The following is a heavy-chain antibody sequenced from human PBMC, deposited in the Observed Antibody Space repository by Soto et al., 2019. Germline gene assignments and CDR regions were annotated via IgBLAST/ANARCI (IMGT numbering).Heavy chain of an antibody. J-gene: IGHJ4*02. CDR3: ARDWEGSGWPADC. D-gene: IGHD6-19*01. Sequence: EVQLLESGGGLVQPGGSLRLSCAASGFSLSRYWMSWVRQAPGKGLEWVAIIKPDGSERDSVDSVKSRFTSSRDNAKNSLFLQMDSLRVEDTAVYYCARDWEGSGWPADCWGQGTLGTVSS. CDR1: GFSLSRYW. V-gene: IGHV3-7*01. CDR2: IKPDGSER.